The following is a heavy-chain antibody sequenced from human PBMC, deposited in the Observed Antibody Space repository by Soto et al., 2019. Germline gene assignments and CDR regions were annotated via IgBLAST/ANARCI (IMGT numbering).Heavy chain of an antibody. V-gene: IGHV3-48*01. CDR3: ARSDYSGYDSHYYYYIYV. CDR1: GFTFSSYS. CDR2: ISSSSSTI. D-gene: IGHD5-12*01. J-gene: IGHJ6*03. Sequence: PGGSLRLSCAASGFTFSSYSMNWVRQAPGKGLEWVSYISSSSSTIYYADSVKGRFTISRDNAKNSLYLQMNSLRAEDTAVYYWARSDYSGYDSHYYYYIYVRGKGDTITVSS.